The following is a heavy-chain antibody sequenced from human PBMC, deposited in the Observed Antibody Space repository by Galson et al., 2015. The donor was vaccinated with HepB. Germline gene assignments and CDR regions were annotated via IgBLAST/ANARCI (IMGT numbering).Heavy chain of an antibody. CDR2: IHSDGSST. CDR1: GFTFSSCW. V-gene: IGHV3-74*01. Sequence: SLRLSCAASGFTFSSCWMDWVRHAPGKGLVWVSRIHSDGSSTTYADSVKGRFTISRDNAKNTLYLQMSSLRAEDTAVYYCVRATYSNGWYDHWGQGTLVTVSS. CDR3: VRATYSNGWYDH. J-gene: IGHJ5*02. D-gene: IGHD6-19*01.